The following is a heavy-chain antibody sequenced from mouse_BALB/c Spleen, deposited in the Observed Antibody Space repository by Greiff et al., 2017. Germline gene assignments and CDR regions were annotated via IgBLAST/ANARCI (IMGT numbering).Heavy chain of an antibody. V-gene: IGHV5-17*02. J-gene: IGHJ2*01. Sequence: EVHLVESGGGLVQPGGSRKLSCAASGFTFSSFGMHWVRQAPEQGLEWVAYISSGSSTIYYADTVKGRFTISRDNPKNTLFLQMTSLRSEDTAMYYCARNFSFDYWGQGTTLTVSS. CDR1: GFTFSSFG. CDR3: ARNFSFDY. CDR2: ISSGSSTI.